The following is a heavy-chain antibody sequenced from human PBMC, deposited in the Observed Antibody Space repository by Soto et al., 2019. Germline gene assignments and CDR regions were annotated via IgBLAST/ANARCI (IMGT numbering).Heavy chain of an antibody. CDR3: ARVFSSAWYEAFDI. CDR2: IIPIFGST. D-gene: IGHD6-19*01. J-gene: IGHJ3*02. V-gene: IGHV1-69*18. Sequence: QVQLVQSGAEVKKPGSSVKVSCKASGGTFSSSPFSWVRQAPGQGLAWMGTIIPIFGSTNYAPRFQGRITMSAAESTGTVYMELTSRRSDDTAVYYCARVFSSAWYEAFDIWGQGTLVTVSS. CDR1: GGTFSSSP.